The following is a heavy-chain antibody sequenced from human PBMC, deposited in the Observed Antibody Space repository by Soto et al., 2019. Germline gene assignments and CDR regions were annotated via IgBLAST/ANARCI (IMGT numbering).Heavy chain of an antibody. J-gene: IGHJ5*02. D-gene: IGHD3-22*01. Sequence: SETLSLTCAVYGGSFSGHYWSWIRQAPGKGLEWIGEINHSGSTDYNPSLKSRVTISVDTSKNQFSLKLSSVTAADTSVYYCARGITLKAVVQRDAPDKTYSDPWDRGTLVTVSS. CDR3: ARGITLKAVVQRDAPDKTYSDP. CDR2: INHSGST. CDR1: GGSFSGHY. V-gene: IGHV4-34*01.